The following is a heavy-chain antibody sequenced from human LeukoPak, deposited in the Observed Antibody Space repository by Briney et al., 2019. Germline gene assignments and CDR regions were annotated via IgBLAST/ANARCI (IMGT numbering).Heavy chain of an antibody. CDR1: GGSISSYY. J-gene: IGHJ6*03. CDR2: IYTSGST. V-gene: IGHV4-4*07. CDR3: ATYGKSYSGSYYDYMGV. D-gene: IGHD1-26*01. Sequence: PSGTLSLTCTVSGGSISSYYWSWIRQPAGKGLEWIGRIYTSGSTNYNPSLKSRVTISVDKSKNQFSLKLSSVTAADTAVYYCATYGKSYSGSYYDYMGVWGKGTTVTVPS.